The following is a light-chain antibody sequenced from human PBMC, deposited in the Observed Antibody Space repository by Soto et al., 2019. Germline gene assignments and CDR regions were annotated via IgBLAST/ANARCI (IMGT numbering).Light chain of an antibody. CDR1: QSISNN. CDR3: QQYNNWPRT. V-gene: IGKV3-15*01. CDR2: GAS. J-gene: IGKJ1*01. Sequence: EIVLTQSPATLSVSPGERATLSCRASQSISNNLAWYQQKPGQAPRLLIHGASTRTTGIPARFSGGGSGTAFTLTISSLKSEDFAVYYCQQYNNWPRTFGQGTRVEIK.